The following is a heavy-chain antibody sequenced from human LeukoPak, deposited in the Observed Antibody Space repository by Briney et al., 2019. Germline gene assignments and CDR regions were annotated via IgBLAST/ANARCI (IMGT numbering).Heavy chain of an antibody. CDR2: ISSSGSTI. CDR3: AKDRRLAAFDY. CDR1: GFTFSSYS. V-gene: IGHV3-48*01. Sequence: GGSLRLSCAASGFTFSSYSMNWVRQAPGKGLEWVSYISSSGSTIYYADSVKGRFTISRDNSKNTLYLQMNSLRAKDTAVYYCAKDRRLAAFDYGGQGTLVTVSS. D-gene: IGHD6-25*01. J-gene: IGHJ4*02.